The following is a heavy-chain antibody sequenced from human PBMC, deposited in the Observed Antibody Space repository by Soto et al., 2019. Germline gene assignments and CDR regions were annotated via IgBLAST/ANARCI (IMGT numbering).Heavy chain of an antibody. Sequence: PGGSLILSCTASGFNFSRFWTHWVRQVPGRGLVWVSHINSDGSHESYADSVKGRFTISRDNSKNTLFLQMNSLRAEDTAVYYCARDRYSYDSRAYQGVDWYFDLWGRGTLVTVSS. CDR1: GFNFSRFW. V-gene: IGHV3-74*01. CDR3: ARDRYSYDSRAYQGVDWYFDL. D-gene: IGHD3-22*01. J-gene: IGHJ2*01. CDR2: INSDGSHE.